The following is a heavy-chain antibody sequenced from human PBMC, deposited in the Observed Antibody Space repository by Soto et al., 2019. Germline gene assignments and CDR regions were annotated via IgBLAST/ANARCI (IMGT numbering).Heavy chain of an antibody. Sequence: PSETLSLTCTVSGGSISSYYWSWIRQPPGKGLEWIEYIYYSGSTNYNPSLKSRVTISVDTSKNQFSLKLSSVTAADTAVYYCARGDRFLEWLSGPNPKYYYYGMDVWGQGTTVTVSS. D-gene: IGHD3-3*01. CDR3: ARGDRFLEWLSGPNPKYYYYGMDV. J-gene: IGHJ6*02. V-gene: IGHV4-59*01. CDR1: GGSISSYY. CDR2: IYYSGST.